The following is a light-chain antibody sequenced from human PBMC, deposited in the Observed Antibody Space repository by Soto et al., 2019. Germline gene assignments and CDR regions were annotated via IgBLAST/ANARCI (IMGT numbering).Light chain of an antibody. V-gene: IGKV1-5*03. J-gene: IGKJ1*01. Sequence: DIQMTQSPSTLSASVGDRVTITCRASQSISSWLAWYHQKPGKAPKLLIYKASTLKSGVPSRFSGSGSGTEFTLTISSLQPDDFATYYCQHYNSYSEAFGQGTKVDNK. CDR3: QHYNSYSEA. CDR1: QSISSW. CDR2: KAS.